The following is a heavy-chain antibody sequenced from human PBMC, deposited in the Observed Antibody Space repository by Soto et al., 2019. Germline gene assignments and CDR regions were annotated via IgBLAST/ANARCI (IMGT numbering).Heavy chain of an antibody. CDR1: GFTFSRYW. J-gene: IGHJ6*02. D-gene: IGHD3-16*01. Sequence: EVQLVESGGGLVLPGGSLRLSCAASGFTFSRYWMHWVRQAPGKGLVWVSRISSYGSDTHYADSVKGRFTISRDNAKSTRYLQMNSPRAEDTAVYYCASNYAYAEGYYWYGIDVWGQGTTVTVSS. CDR2: ISSYGSDT. CDR3: ASNYAYAEGYYWYGIDV. V-gene: IGHV3-74*01.